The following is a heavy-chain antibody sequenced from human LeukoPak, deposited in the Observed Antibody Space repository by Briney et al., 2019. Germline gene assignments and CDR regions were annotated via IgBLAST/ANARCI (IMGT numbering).Heavy chain of an antibody. J-gene: IGHJ4*02. CDR1: GFTFSSYA. D-gene: IGHD6-19*01. CDR3: ARGSGWYENDF. Sequence: GGSLRLSCAASGFTFSSYAIHWVRQAPGKGLEWVAAISNDGINKYYADSVKGRFTISRDNSKNTLILQMNSLRAEDTAVYYCARGSGWYENDFWGQGTLVTVSS. V-gene: IGHV3-30-3*01. CDR2: ISNDGINK.